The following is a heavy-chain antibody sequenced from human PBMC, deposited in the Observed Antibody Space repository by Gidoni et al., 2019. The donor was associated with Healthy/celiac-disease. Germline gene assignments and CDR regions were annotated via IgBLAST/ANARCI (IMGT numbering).Heavy chain of an antibody. J-gene: IGHJ1*01. V-gene: IGHV3-15*01. CDR1: GFTCSNAW. D-gene: IGHD5-12*01. CDR2: IKSKTDGGTT. Sequence: EVQLVESGGGLVKPGGSLRLSCAASGFTCSNAWMSWVRQAPGKGLEWVGRIKSKTDGGTTDYAAPVKGRFTISRDDSTTTLYLQMNSLKTEDTTVYYCTTVRPPMATRYWGQGTLVTVSS. CDR3: TTVRPPMATRY.